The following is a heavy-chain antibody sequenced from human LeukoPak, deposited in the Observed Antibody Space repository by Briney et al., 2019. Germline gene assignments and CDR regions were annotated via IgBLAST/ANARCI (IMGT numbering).Heavy chain of an antibody. D-gene: IGHD1-14*01. V-gene: IGHV4-30-2*01. J-gene: IGHJ4*02. CDR3: VRDRGNHVTDY. CDR1: GGSISSGGYY. CDR2: IYHSGST. Sequence: SETLSLTCTVSGGSISSGGYYWSWIRQPPGKGLEWIGYIYHSGSTYYNPSLKSRVTISKDTAKNQFSLKLSSVTAADTAVYYCVRDRGNHVTDYWGQGTLVTVSS.